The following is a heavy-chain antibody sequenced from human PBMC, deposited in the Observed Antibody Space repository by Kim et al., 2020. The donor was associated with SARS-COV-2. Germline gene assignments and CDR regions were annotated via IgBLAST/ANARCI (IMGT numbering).Heavy chain of an antibody. J-gene: IGHJ4*02. V-gene: IGHV4-61*01. Sequence: SETLSLTCTVSGGSVSSGSYYWSWIRQPPGKGLEWIGYIYYSGSTNYNPSLKSRVTISVDTSKNQFSLKLSSVTAADTAVYYCARALCSGGSCYSPPFDYWGQGTLVTVSS. CDR3: ARALCSGGSCYSPPFDY. CDR2: IYYSGST. D-gene: IGHD2-15*01. CDR1: GGSVSSGSYY.